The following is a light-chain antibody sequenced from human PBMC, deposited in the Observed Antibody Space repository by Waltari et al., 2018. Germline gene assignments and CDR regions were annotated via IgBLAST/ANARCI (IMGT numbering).Light chain of an antibody. CDR2: YDR. J-gene: IGLJ1*01. Sequence: SYVVTQPPSVSVAPGETATITCGGDNIGTYSVHWYQQKAGQAPVLVIFYDRDRPSGIPDRFSGSNSGNTATLTVSGLQTEDEADYYCISYAGNNKYVLGAGTKVTVL. V-gene: IGLV3-21*01. CDR3: ISYAGNNKYV. CDR1: NIGTYS.